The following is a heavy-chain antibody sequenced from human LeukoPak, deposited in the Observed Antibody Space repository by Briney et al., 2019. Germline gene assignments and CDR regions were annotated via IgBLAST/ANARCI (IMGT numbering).Heavy chain of an antibody. J-gene: IGHJ4*02. Sequence: SETLSLTCTVSAGSISSSSHHWGWIRQSPGKGLEWIGSIFSGRTTYYNPSLNDRVTIFVVTSKNQFSLQLNSVTAADTSVYYCVRHDGRGGSTMGALDSWGQGSLVTVSS. D-gene: IGHD5/OR15-5a*01. CDR2: IFSGRTT. CDR3: VRHDGRGGSTMGALDS. CDR1: AGSISSSSHH. V-gene: IGHV4-39*01.